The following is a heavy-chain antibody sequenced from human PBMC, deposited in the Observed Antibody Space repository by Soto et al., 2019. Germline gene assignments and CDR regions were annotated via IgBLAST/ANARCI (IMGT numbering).Heavy chain of an antibody. CDR3: ARRGSGSYYDY. CDR1: GFTFSSYA. CDR2: ISGSGGST. D-gene: IGHD1-26*01. J-gene: IGHJ4*02. Sequence: EVQLLESGGGLVQPGGSLRLSCAASGFTFSSYAMRWVRQAPGKGLEWVSAISGSGGSTYYADSVKGRLTISRDNSKNTLYRQMNSLRAEDTAVYSCARRGSGSYYDYWGQGTLVTVSS. V-gene: IGHV3-23*01.